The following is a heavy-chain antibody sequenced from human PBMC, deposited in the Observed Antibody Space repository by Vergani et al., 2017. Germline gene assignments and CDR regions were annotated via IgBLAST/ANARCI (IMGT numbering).Heavy chain of an antibody. CDR2: ISGSGGST. J-gene: IGHJ6*02. Sequence: EAQLLESGGDLVQPGGSLRLSCAASGFTFNHYAMNWVRQAPGKGLEWVSGISGSGGSTYYAGSVKGRFTISRDSSKNTLYLQMNSLSAGDPAVYYCAKANPRNSGYDYLYYYHAMDVWGQGTTVTVSS. D-gene: IGHD5-12*01. V-gene: IGHV3-23*01. CDR3: AKANPRNSGYDYLYYYHAMDV. CDR1: GFTFNHYA.